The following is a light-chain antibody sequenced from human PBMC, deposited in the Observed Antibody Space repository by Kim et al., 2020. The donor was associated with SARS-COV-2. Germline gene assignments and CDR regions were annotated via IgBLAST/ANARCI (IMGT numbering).Light chain of an antibody. Sequence: DIQMTQSPSSLSASVGDRVTITCRASQSIRMFLNWYQRKSGKAPKLLIYAASSLQSGVPSRFSGSGSGTEFTLTISSLQPEDFATYYCQQSYSTLWTFGQGTKVDIK. J-gene: IGKJ1*01. V-gene: IGKV1-39*01. CDR2: AAS. CDR3: QQSYSTLWT. CDR1: QSIRMF.